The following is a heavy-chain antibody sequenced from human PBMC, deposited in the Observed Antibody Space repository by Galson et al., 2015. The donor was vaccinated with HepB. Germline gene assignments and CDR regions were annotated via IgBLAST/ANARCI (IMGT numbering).Heavy chain of an antibody. CDR3: ARLRGWIVTTPGGFDY. CDR1: GYSFTSYW. D-gene: IGHD4-11*01. Sequence: QSGAEVTKPGESLKISCKGSGYSFTSYWIAWVHQMPGKGLEWMGIIHPGDSDTRYSPSFEGQVTISADKSISTAYLQWSSLKASDTAMYYCARLRGWIVTTPGGFDYWGQGTLVAVSS. CDR2: IHPGDSDT. V-gene: IGHV5-51*07. J-gene: IGHJ4*02.